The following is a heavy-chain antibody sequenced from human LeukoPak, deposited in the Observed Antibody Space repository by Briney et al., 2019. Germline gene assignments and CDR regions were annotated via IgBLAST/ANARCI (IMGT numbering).Heavy chain of an antibody. J-gene: IGHJ4*02. CDR3: AKDRAPHSSSWYYFDY. D-gene: IGHD6-13*01. CDR2: ISGSGGST. Sequence: GGSLRLSCAASGFTFNNYAMSWARQDPGNGLEWVSAISGSGGSTYYADSVKGRFTISRDNSKNTLYLQMNSLTAEDTAVYYCAKDRAPHSSSWYYFDYWGQGTLVTVSS. CDR1: GFTFNNYA. V-gene: IGHV3-23*01.